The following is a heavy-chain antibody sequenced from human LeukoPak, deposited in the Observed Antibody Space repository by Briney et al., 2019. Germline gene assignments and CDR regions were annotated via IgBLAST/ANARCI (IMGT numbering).Heavy chain of an antibody. V-gene: IGHV4-39*07. J-gene: IGHJ5*02. CDR1: GGSISSSSYY. D-gene: IGHD2-15*01. CDR2: INHSGST. CDR3: ARTRTPPGFDP. Sequence: SETLSLTCTVSGGSISSSSYYWSWIRQPPGKGLEWIGEINHSGSTNYNPSLKSRVTISVDTSKNQFSLKLSSVTAADTAVYYCARTRTPPGFDPWGQGTLVTVSS.